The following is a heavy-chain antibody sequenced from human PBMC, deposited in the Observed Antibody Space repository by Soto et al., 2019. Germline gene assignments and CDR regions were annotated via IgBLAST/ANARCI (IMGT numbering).Heavy chain of an antibody. CDR1: GFAFSTYG. CDR3: AKGGSFDI. J-gene: IGHJ4*02. D-gene: IGHD3-16*01. V-gene: IGHV3-30*18. CDR2: ITSDVNYK. Sequence: GGSLRLSCAASGFAFSTYGLHWVRQAPGKELEWVAIITSDVNYKYYADSVKGRFTISRDSSKNTLFLQMNSLRAEDTAVYYCAKGGSFDIWGQGTLVTVSS.